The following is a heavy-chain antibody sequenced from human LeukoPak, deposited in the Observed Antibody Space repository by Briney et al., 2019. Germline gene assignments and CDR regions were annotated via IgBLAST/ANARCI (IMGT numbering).Heavy chain of an antibody. J-gene: IGHJ4*02. D-gene: IGHD2-21*02. CDR2: MNPNSGNT. CDR1: GYTFTSYD. CDR3: ARGRNTGLRYPILFDY. Sequence: ASVKVSCKASGYTFTSYDINWVRQATGQGLEWMGWMNPNSGNTGYAQKFQGRVTMTRNTSISTAYMELSSLRSEDTAVYYCARGRNTGLRYPILFDYWGQGTLVTVSS. V-gene: IGHV1-8*01.